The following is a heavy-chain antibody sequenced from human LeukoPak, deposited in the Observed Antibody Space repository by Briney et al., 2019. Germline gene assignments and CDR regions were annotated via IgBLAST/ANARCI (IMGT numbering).Heavy chain of an antibody. Sequence: GGCLTLACAASRFTFSTYAMSWVRQAPGKGLGWVSAISASGDSTYYTDSVKGRFTISRDNSKDTLYLQMNSLRAEDTAVYYCAKIAGSSGYYPDYWGQGTLVTVSS. CDR2: ISASGDST. V-gene: IGHV3-23*01. J-gene: IGHJ4*02. CDR1: RFTFSTYA. D-gene: IGHD3-22*01. CDR3: AKIAGSSGYYPDY.